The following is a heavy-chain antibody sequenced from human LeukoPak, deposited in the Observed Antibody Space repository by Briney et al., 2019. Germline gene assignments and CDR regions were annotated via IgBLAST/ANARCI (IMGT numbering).Heavy chain of an antibody. CDR2: IWYDGSNK. CDR3: AKEPGRGRLGELSPYFDY. D-gene: IGHD3-16*02. Sequence: GGSLRLSCAASGFTFSSYGMHWVRQAPGKGLEWVAVIWYDGSNKYYADSVKGRFTISRDNSKNTLYLQMNSLRAEDTAVYYCAKEPGRGRLGELSPYFDYWGQGTLVTVSS. J-gene: IGHJ4*02. CDR1: GFTFSSYG. V-gene: IGHV3-33*06.